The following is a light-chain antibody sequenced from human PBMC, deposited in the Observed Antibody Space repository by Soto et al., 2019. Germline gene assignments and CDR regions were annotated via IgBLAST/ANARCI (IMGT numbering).Light chain of an antibody. CDR1: SSDVGSYNL. Sequence: QSVLTQPASLSGSPGQAITISCTGTSSDVGSYNLVSCYQQHPGKAPKLMFYEGSKRPSGVSTRFSGSKSGNTASLTISGLKAEDEADYHCCSYEGTGDVVFGGGTKLNVL. CDR2: EGS. V-gene: IGLV2-23*01. CDR3: CSYEGTGDVV. J-gene: IGLJ2*01.